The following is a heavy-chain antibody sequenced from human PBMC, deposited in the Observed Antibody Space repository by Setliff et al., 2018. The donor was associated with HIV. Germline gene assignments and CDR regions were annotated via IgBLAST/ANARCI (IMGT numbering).Heavy chain of an antibody. Sequence: PSETLSLTCTVSGASIPGYYWRWIRQPPGKGLEWIGYIYYNGNTNYSPSLKSRVTISVDSSKNQFSLKLTSVTAADAAIYYCARQFPPYHSGAHYSDLWSQGTLVTVSS. CDR2: IYYNGNT. CDR1: GASIPGYY. CDR3: ARQFPPYHSGAHYSDL. J-gene: IGHJ5*02. V-gene: IGHV4-59*01. D-gene: IGHD6-19*01.